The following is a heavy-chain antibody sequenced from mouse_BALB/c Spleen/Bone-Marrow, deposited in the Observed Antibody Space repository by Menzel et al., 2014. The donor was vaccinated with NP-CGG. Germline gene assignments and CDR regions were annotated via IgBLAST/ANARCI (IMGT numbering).Heavy chain of an antibody. J-gene: IGHJ2*01. Sequence: VQLQQSGPGLVAPSQSLSVTCTVSGFSLTSYGVHWVCQPPGKGLEWLGVIWAGGSTNYNSALMSRLSISKDNSKSQVFLKMSSLQTDDTAMYYCARDGNYYFDYWGQGTTLTVSS. D-gene: IGHD2-1*01. CDR2: IWAGGST. CDR3: ARDGNYYFDY. V-gene: IGHV2-9*02. CDR1: GFSLTSYG.